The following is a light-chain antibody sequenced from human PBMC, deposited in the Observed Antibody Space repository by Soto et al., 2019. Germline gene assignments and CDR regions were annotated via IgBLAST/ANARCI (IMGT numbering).Light chain of an antibody. CDR1: QSISSY. Sequence: DIQMTQSPSSLSASVGDRVTITCRASQSISSYLNWYQQKPGKAPKLLIYAASSLQSGVPSRFSGSGSGTDFTLTISSLQPEDFATYYCQQSYSTPHFGPVTKVDIK. CDR3: QQSYSTPH. CDR2: AAS. V-gene: IGKV1-39*01. J-gene: IGKJ3*01.